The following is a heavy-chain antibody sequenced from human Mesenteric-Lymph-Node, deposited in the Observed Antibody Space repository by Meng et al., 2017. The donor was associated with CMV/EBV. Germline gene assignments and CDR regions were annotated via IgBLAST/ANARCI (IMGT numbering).Heavy chain of an antibody. CDR1: GFTFYNYA. CDR3: ARETPWGGGIDP. J-gene: IGHJ5*02. V-gene: IGHV3-7*01. CDR2: IKQDGSEK. D-gene: IGHD3-16*01. Sequence: GESLKISCAASGFTFYNYAMHWVRQAPGKGLEWVANIKQDGSEKYYVDSVKGRFTISRDNAKNSLYLQMNSLRAEDTAVYYCARETPWGGGIDPWGQGTLVTVSS.